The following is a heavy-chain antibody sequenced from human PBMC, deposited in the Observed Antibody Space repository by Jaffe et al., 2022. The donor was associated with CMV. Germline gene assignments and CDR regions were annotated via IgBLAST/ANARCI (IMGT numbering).Heavy chain of an antibody. Sequence: EVQLVESGGGLVQPGGSLRLSCATSGFTFTDYEMNWVRQAPGKGLEWISYISSSGRTIYYTDSVRGRFTISRDNAKNSLYLDMNSLRVEDTGVYYCVRDRAGGIDAFDYWGQGTLVPVSS. J-gene: IGHJ4*02. V-gene: IGHV3-48*03. CDR1: GFTFTDYE. CDR3: VRDRAGGIDAFDY. D-gene: IGHD2-15*01. CDR2: ISSSGRTI.